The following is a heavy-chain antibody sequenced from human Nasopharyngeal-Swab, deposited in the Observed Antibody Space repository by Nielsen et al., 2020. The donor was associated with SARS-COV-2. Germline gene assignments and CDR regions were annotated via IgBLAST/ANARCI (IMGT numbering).Heavy chain of an antibody. CDR3: ARVVMVRGVSYYYYMDV. D-gene: IGHD3-10*01. Sequence: WIRQHPGKGLEWIGSIYDSGRTYYNPSLKSRVTISVDTSKNQFSLNLSSVTAADTAVYYCARVVMVRGVSYYYYMDVWGKGTTVTVSS. J-gene: IGHJ6*03. V-gene: IGHV4-39*07. CDR2: IYDSGRT.